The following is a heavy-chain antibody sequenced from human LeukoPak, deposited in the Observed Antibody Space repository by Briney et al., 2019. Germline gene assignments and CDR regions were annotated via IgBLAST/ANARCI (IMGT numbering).Heavy chain of an antibody. CDR3: AGRPTGYSSGYTH. D-gene: IGHD5-18*01. CDR1: GITFSNYA. V-gene: IGHV3-23*01. Sequence: AGGSLSLSCVASGITFSNYAVSWVRQAPEKGLDWVSVISGSAHKIRYADSVKGRFTISRDNSENIVYLQMNNLRVEDTAVYYCAGRPTGYSSGYTHWGQGTLVTVSS. J-gene: IGHJ4*02. CDR2: ISGSAHKI.